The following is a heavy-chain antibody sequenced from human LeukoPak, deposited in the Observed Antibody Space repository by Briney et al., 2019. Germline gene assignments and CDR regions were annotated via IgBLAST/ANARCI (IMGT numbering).Heavy chain of an antibody. CDR2: ISYSGST. D-gene: IGHD3-22*01. V-gene: IGHV4-39*01. CDR1: GGSISSSPYY. Sequence: PSETLSLTCTVSGGSISSSPYYWGWIRQPPGKGLEWIGSISYSGSTYYNPSLKSRVTISVDTSKNQFSLKLSSVTAADTAVYYCASRLYYYDSSGILGDWGQGTLVTVSS. CDR3: ASRLYYYDSSGILGD. J-gene: IGHJ4*02.